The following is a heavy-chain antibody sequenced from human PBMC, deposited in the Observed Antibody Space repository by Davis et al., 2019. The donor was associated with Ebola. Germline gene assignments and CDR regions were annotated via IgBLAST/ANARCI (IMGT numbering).Heavy chain of an antibody. Sequence: GRFTISRDNAKNSLYLQMNSLRAEDTAVYYCARALGITIFGVVGPSNWFDPWGQGTLVTVSS. V-gene: IGHV3-11*06. D-gene: IGHD3-3*01. J-gene: IGHJ5*02. CDR3: ARALGITIFGVVGPSNWFDP.